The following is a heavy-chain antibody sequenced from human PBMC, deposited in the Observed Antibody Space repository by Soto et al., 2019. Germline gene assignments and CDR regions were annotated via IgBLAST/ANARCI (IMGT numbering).Heavy chain of an antibody. CDR3: ASYCSGGSCYPRMGYYYYGMDV. J-gene: IGHJ6*02. V-gene: IGHV1-69*13. D-gene: IGHD2-15*01. CDR1: GGTFSSYA. CDR2: IIPIFGTA. Sequence: GASVKVSCKASGGTFSSYAISWVRQAPGQGLEWMGGIIPIFGTANYAQKFQGRVTITADESTSTAYMELSSLRSEDTAVYYCASYCSGGSCYPRMGYYYYGMDVWGQGTTVTVS.